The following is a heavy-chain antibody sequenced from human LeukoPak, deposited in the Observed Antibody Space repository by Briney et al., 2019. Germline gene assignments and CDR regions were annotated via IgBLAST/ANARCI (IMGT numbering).Heavy chain of an antibody. V-gene: IGHV3-23*01. J-gene: IGHJ4*02. D-gene: IGHD5-18*01. CDR1: GFTFSSYG. CDR3: AKIQRGYSYGTSDY. CDR2: ISGSGGST. Sequence: GGSLRLSCAASGFTFSSYGMHWVRQAPGKGLEWVSAISGSGGSTYYADSVKGRFTISRDNSKNTLYLQMNSLRAEDTAVYYCAKIQRGYSYGTSDYWGQGTLVTVSS.